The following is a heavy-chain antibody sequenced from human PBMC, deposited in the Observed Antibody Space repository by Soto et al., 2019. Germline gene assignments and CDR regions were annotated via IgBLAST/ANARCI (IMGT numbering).Heavy chain of an antibody. CDR1: GYTFSNYG. CDR2: ISLYSDGT. V-gene: IGHV1-18*01. Sequence: GPSVKVSCKTSGYTFSNYGITWVRQAPGQPLEWLGWISLYSDGTNYAQKFQGRVPMTTDTSTTTAYMELRSLRSDDTAVYYCARVVPGAEAWFGPWGQGTLVTAPQ. CDR3: ARVVPGAEAWFGP. D-gene: IGHD2-2*01. J-gene: IGHJ5*02.